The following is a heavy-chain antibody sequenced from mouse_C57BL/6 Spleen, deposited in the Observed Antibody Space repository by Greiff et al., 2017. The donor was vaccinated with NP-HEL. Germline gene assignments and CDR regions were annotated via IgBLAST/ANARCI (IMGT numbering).Heavy chain of an antibody. D-gene: IGHD2-4*01. Sequence: EVKLQESGPELVKPGASVKISCKASGYSFTGYYMNWVKQSPEKSLEWIGEINPSTGGTTYNQKFKAKATLTVDKSSSTAYMQLKSLTSEDSAVYYCYDSLFDYWGKGTTLTVSS. J-gene: IGHJ2*01. V-gene: IGHV1-42*01. CDR1: GYSFTGYY. CDR3: YDSLFDY. CDR2: INPSTGGT.